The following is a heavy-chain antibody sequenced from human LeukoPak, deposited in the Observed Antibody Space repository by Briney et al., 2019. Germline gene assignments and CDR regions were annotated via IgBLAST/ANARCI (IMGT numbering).Heavy chain of an antibody. J-gene: IGHJ5*02. D-gene: IGHD6-13*01. CDR2: INPSGGST. Sequence: ASVKVSCKASGYTFTSYYLHWVRQAPGRGLEWMGIINPSGGSTTYAQKFQGRVTMTRDTSTSTVYMELSSLRSEDTAVYYCARDGSSRSSWYDAWGQGTLVTVSS. CDR3: ARDGSSRSSWYDA. V-gene: IGHV1-46*01. CDR1: GYTFTSYY.